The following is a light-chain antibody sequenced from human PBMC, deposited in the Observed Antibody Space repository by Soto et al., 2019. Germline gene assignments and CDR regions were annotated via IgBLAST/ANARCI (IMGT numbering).Light chain of an antibody. CDR3: CSYTGSSTYVV. Sequence: QSALTQPTSVSGSPGQSLTISCTGTSSDVGSYNLVSWYQQHPGKAPKLMVYEGSKRPSGVSNRFSGSKSGNTASLTISGLQAEDEDDYYCCSYTGSSTYVVFGGGTKLTVL. J-gene: IGLJ2*01. CDR1: SSDVGSYNL. CDR2: EGS. V-gene: IGLV2-23*01.